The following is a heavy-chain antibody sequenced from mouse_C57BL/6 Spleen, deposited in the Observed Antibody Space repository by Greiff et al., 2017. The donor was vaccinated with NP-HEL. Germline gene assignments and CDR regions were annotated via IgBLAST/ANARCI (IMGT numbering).Heavy chain of an antibody. Sequence: VQLQQSGTELVKPGASVKLSCKASGYTFTSYWMHWVKQRPGQGLEWIGNINPSNGGTNYNEKFKSKATLTVDKSSSTAYMQLSSLTSEDSAVYYCARCYYGSSYPYYFDYWGQGTTLTVSS. CDR3: ARCYYGSSYPYYFDY. J-gene: IGHJ2*01. CDR2: INPSNGGT. CDR1: GYTFTSYW. V-gene: IGHV1-53*01. D-gene: IGHD1-1*01.